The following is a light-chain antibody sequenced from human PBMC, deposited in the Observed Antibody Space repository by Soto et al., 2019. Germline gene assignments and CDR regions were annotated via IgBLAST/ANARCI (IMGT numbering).Light chain of an antibody. Sequence: EIVLTQSPGTLSLSPGERATLSCRASQSVRSSDLAWYQQKPGQAPRLLTYGASSRATGIPDRFSGSGSGIDFTLTISRLEPEDFAVYYCQQYGSSRTFGQGTKVEIK. CDR2: GAS. CDR3: QQYGSSRT. J-gene: IGKJ1*01. V-gene: IGKV3-20*01. CDR1: QSVRSSD.